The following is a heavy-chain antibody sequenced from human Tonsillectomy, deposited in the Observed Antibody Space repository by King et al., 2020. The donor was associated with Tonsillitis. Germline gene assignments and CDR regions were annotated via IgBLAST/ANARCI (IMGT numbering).Heavy chain of an antibody. CDR2: ITGSGGNT. CDR1: GLTFSNFA. D-gene: IGHD4-17*01. V-gene: IGHV3-23*04. Sequence: VQLVESGGGLVQPGGSLRLSCAASGLTFSNFAMRWVRQAPGKGLEWVPGITGSGGNTYYTDYGKGRVTFSRDISKNALYLQMNSLRAEDTAVYYCAKGISTVTTPDYWGQGTLVTVSS. J-gene: IGHJ4*02. CDR3: AKGISTVTTPDY.